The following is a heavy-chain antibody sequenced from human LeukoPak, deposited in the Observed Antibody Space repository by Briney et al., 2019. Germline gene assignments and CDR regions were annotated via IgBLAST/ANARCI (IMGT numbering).Heavy chain of an antibody. Sequence: SGTLSLTCAVSGGSISSSNWWSWVRQPPGKGLEWIGEIYHSGSTNYNPSLKSRVTISVDKSKNQFSLKLSSVTAADTAVYYCARAHLVGATTCDYWGQGTLVTVSS. CDR2: IYHSGST. D-gene: IGHD1-26*01. J-gene: IGHJ4*02. CDR3: ARAHLVGATTCDY. V-gene: IGHV4-4*02. CDR1: GGSISSSNW.